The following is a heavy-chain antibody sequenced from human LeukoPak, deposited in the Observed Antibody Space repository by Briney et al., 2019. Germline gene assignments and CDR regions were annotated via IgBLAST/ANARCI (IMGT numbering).Heavy chain of an antibody. V-gene: IGHV4-4*07. Sequence: SETLSLTCTVSGGSISSYYWSWIRQPAGKGLEWIGRIYTSGSTNYNPSLKSRVTISVDKSKNQFSLKLSSVTAADTAVYYCASETGGYYYEGGNYFDYWGQGTLVTVSS. D-gene: IGHD3-22*01. CDR1: GGSISSYY. CDR2: IYTSGST. J-gene: IGHJ4*02. CDR3: ASETGGYYYEGGNYFDY.